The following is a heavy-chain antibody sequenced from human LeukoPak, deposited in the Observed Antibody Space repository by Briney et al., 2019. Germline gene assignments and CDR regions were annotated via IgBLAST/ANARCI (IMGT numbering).Heavy chain of an antibody. CDR3: ARVRWDSSSSEDY. Sequence: PSETLSLTCAVYGGSFSGYYWSWIRQPPGKGLEWLGEINHSGSTNYNPSLKSRVTISVDTSRNQFSLRLTSVTAADTAVYYCARVRWDSSSSEDYWGQGTLVTVSS. J-gene: IGHJ4*02. CDR2: INHSGST. D-gene: IGHD6-6*01. CDR1: GGSFSGYY. V-gene: IGHV4-34*01.